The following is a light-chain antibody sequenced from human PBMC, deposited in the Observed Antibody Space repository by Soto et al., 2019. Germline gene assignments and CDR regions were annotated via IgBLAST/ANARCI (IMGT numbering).Light chain of an antibody. CDR1: SSDGGGYNY. Sequence: QSVLTQPASVSGSPGQSITISCTGTSSDGGGYNYVSWYQQHPGKAPKLMIYEVSNRPSGVSNRFSGSTSGNTASRTISGLQAEDEADYYCSSYTSSTTLEVFGPWPKVTVL. CDR2: EVS. CDR3: SSYTSSTTLEV. J-gene: IGLJ1*01. V-gene: IGLV2-14*01.